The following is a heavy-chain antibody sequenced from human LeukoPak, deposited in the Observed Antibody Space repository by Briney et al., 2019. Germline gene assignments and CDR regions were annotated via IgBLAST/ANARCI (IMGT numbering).Heavy chain of an antibody. D-gene: IGHD3-22*01. Sequence: SVKVSCKASGGTFSSYAISWVRQAPGQGLEWMGGIIPIFGTANYAQKFQGRVTITADKSTSTAYMELSSLRSEDTAVYYCARGTNYYDSSGYYSWYNWFDPWGQGTLVTVSS. V-gene: IGHV1-69*06. CDR3: ARGTNYYDSSGYYSWYNWFDP. J-gene: IGHJ5*02. CDR1: GGTFSSYA. CDR2: IIPIFGTA.